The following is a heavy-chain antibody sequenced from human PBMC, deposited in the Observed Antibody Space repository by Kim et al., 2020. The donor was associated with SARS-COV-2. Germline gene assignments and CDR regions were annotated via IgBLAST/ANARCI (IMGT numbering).Heavy chain of an antibody. CDR2: INTNTGNP. Sequence: ASVKVSCKASGYTLTTHAMNWVRQAPGQGLEWMGWINTNTGNPTYAQGFTGRFVFSLDTSVSTAYLQISSLKAEDTAVYYCARVAGGCSTTSCYLYFDYWGQGTLVTVSS. V-gene: IGHV7-4-1*02. CDR3: ARVAGGCSTTSCYLYFDY. J-gene: IGHJ4*02. CDR1: GYTLTTHA. D-gene: IGHD2-2*01.